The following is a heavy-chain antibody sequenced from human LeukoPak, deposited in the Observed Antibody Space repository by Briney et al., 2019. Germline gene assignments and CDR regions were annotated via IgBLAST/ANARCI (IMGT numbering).Heavy chain of an antibody. CDR1: SGSISSSSYY. CDR2: IYYSGST. D-gene: IGHD2-15*01. V-gene: IGHV4-39*07. Sequence: SETLSLTCTVSSGSISSSSYYWGWIRQPPGKGLEWIGSIYYSGSTYYNPSLKSRVTISVDTSKNQFSLKLSSVTAADTAVYYCASSTPPLLPFWYWGQGTLVTVSS. J-gene: IGHJ4*02. CDR3: ASSTPPLLPFWY.